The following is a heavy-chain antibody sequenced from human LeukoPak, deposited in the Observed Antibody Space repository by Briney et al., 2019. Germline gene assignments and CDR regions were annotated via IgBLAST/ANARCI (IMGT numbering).Heavy chain of an antibody. CDR1: GFSFSSFS. Sequence: GGSLRLSCAASGFSFSSFSMHWVRQAPGKGLEWVSGINWNGGSTGYADSVKGRFTISRDNAKNSLYLQMNSLRAEDTALYYCARSGSYFDYWGQGTLVTVSS. J-gene: IGHJ4*02. D-gene: IGHD1-26*01. CDR3: ARSGSYFDY. V-gene: IGHV3-20*04. CDR2: INWNGGST.